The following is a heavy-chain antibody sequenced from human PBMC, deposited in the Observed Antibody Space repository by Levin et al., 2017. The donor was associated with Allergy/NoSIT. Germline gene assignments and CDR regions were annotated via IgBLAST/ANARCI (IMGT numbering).Heavy chain of an antibody. CDR1: GFTFANSE. CDR3: ARHEYGDYVGYFDY. Sequence: LSGGSLRLSCATSGFTFANSEMNWFRKAPGKGLEWLGFIRSKTYGGTSEYAASVKARFIISRDDSTSIAYLQLDSLKTEDSAVYFCARHEYGDYVGYFDYWGQGTLVTVSS. V-gene: IGHV3-49*03. D-gene: IGHD4-17*01. J-gene: IGHJ4*02. CDR2: IRSKTYGGTS.